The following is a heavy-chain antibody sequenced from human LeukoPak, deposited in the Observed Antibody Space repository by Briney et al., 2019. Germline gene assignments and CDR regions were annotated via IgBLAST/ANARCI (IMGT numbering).Heavy chain of an antibody. D-gene: IGHD3-16*01. CDR1: GFTFDDYA. CDR3: AKFGDYYYYGMDV. V-gene: IGHV3-9*01. Sequence: GGSLRLSSAASGFTFDDYAMHWVRQAPGKGLEWVSGISWNSGSIGYADSVKGRFTISRDNAKNSLYLQMNSLRAEDTALYYCAKFGDYYYYGMDVWGQGTTVTVSS. CDR2: ISWNSGSI. J-gene: IGHJ6*02.